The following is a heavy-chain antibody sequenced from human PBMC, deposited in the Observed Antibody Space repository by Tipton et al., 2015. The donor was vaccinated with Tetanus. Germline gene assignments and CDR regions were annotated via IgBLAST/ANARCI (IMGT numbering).Heavy chain of an antibody. J-gene: IGHJ6*02. CDR1: GGSISSYY. CDR3: ARDRGVTSPFGSYYYGMDV. CDR2: IYYSGST. Sequence: TLSLTCTVSGGSISSYYWGWIRQPPGKGLEWIGYIYYSGSTNYNPSLKSRVTISVDTSKNQFSLKLSSVTAADTAVYYCARDRGVTSPFGSYYYGMDVWGQGTTVTVSS. D-gene: IGHD2-21*02. V-gene: IGHV4-59*01.